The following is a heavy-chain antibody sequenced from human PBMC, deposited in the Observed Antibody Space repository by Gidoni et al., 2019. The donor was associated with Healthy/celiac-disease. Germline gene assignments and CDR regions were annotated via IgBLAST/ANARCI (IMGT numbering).Heavy chain of an antibody. V-gene: IGHV3-49*03. CDR2: IRSKAYGGTT. J-gene: IGHJ4*02. Sequence: EVQLVESGGGLVQPGRSLGLSCTASGLTFGDYAMSWFRPAPGKGLEWVGFIRSKAYGGTTEYAASVKGRFTISRDDSKSSADLQMNSLKAEDTAVYYCTRDLDGQWLVPHYWGQGTLVTVSS. D-gene: IGHD6-19*01. CDR3: TRDLDGQWLVPHY. CDR1: GLTFGDYA.